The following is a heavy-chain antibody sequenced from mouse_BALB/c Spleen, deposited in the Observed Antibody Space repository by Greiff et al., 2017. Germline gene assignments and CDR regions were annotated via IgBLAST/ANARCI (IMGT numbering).Heavy chain of an antibody. CDR2: IWGDGST. D-gene: IGHD3-3*01. V-gene: IGHV2-6-7*01. J-gene: IGHJ4*01. CDR3: ARRGGRLDLDY. Sequence: VQLVESGPGLVAPSQSLSITCTVSGFSLTGYGVNWVRQPPGKGLEWLGMIWGDGSTDYNSALKSRLSISKDNSKSQVFLKMNSLQTDDTAMYYCARRGGRLDLDYWGQGTSVTVSS. CDR1: GFSLTGYG.